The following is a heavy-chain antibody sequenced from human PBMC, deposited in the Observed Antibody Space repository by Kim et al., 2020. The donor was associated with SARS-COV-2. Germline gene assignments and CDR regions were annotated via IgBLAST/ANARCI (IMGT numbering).Heavy chain of an antibody. CDR3: AGYTDYYGSGTHAWFDP. D-gene: IGHD3-10*01. CDR1: GLTVSNSF. Sequence: GGSLRLSCAASGLTVSNSFMSWVRQVPGNGLECVSLIYSGGSTYYADSVAGRFTVSRDGSKNTLYLQMNSLRAEDTAVYYCAGYTDYYGSGTHAWFDPWG. J-gene: IGHJ5*02. CDR2: IYSGGST. V-gene: IGHV3-53*01.